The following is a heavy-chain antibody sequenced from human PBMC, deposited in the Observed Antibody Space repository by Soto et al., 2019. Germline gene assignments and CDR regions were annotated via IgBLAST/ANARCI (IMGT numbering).Heavy chain of an antibody. Sequence: QVQLVESGGGLVKPGESLRLPCAVSGFTFSDHYMTWIRQPPGKGLEWVAYISSRGRTRYYADSVKGRFTISRDNAKNSRYLQMNSLRAEDTAVYYCARGAKTADAFDIWGPGTIVTVSS. D-gene: IGHD3-16*01. V-gene: IGHV3-11*01. CDR3: ARGAKTADAFDI. CDR2: ISSRGRTR. CDR1: GFTFSDHY. J-gene: IGHJ3*02.